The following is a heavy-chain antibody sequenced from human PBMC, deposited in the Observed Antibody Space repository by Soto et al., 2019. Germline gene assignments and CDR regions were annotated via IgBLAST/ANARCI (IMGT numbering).Heavy chain of an antibody. V-gene: IGHV5-51*01. Sequence: GESLKISCQVSGYTFTIYWIGWVRQMPGKGLEWMGIIYPSDSDTRYSPSFQGQVTISADQSINTAYLQWDGLKASDTAIYYCARPANTVADHFDLWGQGTPVTVSS. D-gene: IGHD4-17*01. CDR3: ARPANTVADHFDL. J-gene: IGHJ4*02. CDR1: GYTFTIYW. CDR2: IYPSDSDT.